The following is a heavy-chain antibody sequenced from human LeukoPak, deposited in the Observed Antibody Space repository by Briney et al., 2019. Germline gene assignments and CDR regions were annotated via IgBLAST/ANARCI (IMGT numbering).Heavy chain of an antibody. CDR1: GFTFSSYS. D-gene: IGHD2-21*02. CDR3: ARLPVVTAPYYFDY. Sequence: GGSLRLSCAASGFTFSSYSMNWVRQAPGKGLEWVSSISSSSSYIYYADSVKGRFTISRDNAKNSLYLQMNSLRAEDTAVYYCARLPVVTAPYYFDYWGQGTLVTVSS. V-gene: IGHV3-21*01. CDR2: ISSSSSYI. J-gene: IGHJ4*02.